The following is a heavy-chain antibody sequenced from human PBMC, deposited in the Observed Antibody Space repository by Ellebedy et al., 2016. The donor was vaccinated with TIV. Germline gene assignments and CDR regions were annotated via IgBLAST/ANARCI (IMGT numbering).Heavy chain of an antibody. Sequence: GGSLRLSCAASGFNFRSYWMTWVRQAPGKGLEGVAKIRQEGDEIYYVESVKGRFTISRDNAKNSLFLQMNSLRVEDTAVYYCARRASYGEYAVQVNPWFDPWGQGTLVTVSS. D-gene: IGHD4-17*01. V-gene: IGHV3-7*01. CDR1: GFNFRSYW. CDR3: ARRASYGEYAVQVNPWFDP. J-gene: IGHJ5*02. CDR2: IRQEGDEI.